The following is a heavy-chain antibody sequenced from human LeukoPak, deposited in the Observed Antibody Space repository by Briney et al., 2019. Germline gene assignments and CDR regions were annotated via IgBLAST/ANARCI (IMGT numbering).Heavy chain of an antibody. CDR1: GYSIGSGYY. V-gene: IGHV4-38-2*02. CDR2: IYRRGST. Sequence: SETLSLTCTVSGYSIGSGYYWGWIRQSPGKGLEWIGNIYRRGSTHYNPSLKSRVTISMDTSKNQLSLKLSSVTAADTAVYYCARDVRNYYDSSGYYLFDYWGQGTLVTVSS. CDR3: ARDVRNYYDSSGYYLFDY. J-gene: IGHJ4*02. D-gene: IGHD3-22*01.